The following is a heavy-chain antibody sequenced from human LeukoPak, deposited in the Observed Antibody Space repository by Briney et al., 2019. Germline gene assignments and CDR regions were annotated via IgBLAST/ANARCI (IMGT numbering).Heavy chain of an antibody. D-gene: IGHD2-2*01. J-gene: IGHJ4*02. CDR1: GFTFSSYG. CDR2: ISYDGSNK. Sequence: GGSLRLSCAASGFTFSSYGMHWVRQAPGKGLEWVAVISYDGSNKYYADSVKGRFTISRDNSKNTLYLQMNSLRAGDTAVYYCAKYSAGLSYFDYWGQGTLVTVSS. V-gene: IGHV3-30*18. CDR3: AKYSAGLSYFDY.